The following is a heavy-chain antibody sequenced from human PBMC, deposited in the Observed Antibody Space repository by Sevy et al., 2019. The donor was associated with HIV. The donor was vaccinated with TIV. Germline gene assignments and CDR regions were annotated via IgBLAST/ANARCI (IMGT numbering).Heavy chain of an antibody. V-gene: IGHV3-30*02. CDR2: IWSDGSNK. CDR1: GFIFSKYG. D-gene: IGHD3-10*01. Sequence: GGSLRLSCAASGFIFSKYGMHWVRQAPGKGLEWVAFIWSDGSNKYYADSVMGRLTISRDNSKNTLYLQMNSLRVEDTAVYYCAKSISGSYLGWLDAWGQGTLVTVSS. J-gene: IGHJ5*02. CDR3: AKSISGSYLGWLDA.